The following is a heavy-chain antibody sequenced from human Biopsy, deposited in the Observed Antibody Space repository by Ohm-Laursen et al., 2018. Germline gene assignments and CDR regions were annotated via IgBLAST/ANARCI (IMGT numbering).Heavy chain of an antibody. V-gene: IGHV2-70*11. CDR2: VDWDDYK. Sequence: TQTLTLTFSFSGFSLSARGMCVRWIRQAPGKALEWFARVDWDDYKAYSASLQTKLSISKDTSNDQEVLTVNNVDPADTATYYCARTPILIVSAGLVYRHRRHLQGMDVWGQGIAVTVS. J-gene: IGHJ6*02. CDR1: GFSLSARGMC. CDR3: ARTPILIVSAGLVYRHRRHLQGMDV. D-gene: IGHD6-13*01.